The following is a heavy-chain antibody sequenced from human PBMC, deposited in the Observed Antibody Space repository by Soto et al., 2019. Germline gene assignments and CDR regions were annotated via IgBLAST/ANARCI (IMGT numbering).Heavy chain of an antibody. V-gene: IGHV1-46*01. CDR3: ARDLGDVVVVAATQFYGMDV. D-gene: IGHD2-15*01. J-gene: IGHJ6*02. CDR2: INPSGGST. CDR1: GYTFTSYY. Sequence: ASVTVSCQASGYTFTSYYMHWVRQAPGQGLEWMGIINPSGGSTSYAQKFQGRVTMTRDTSTSTVYMELSSLRSEDTAVYYCARDLGDVVVVAATQFYGMDVWGQGTTVTVSS.